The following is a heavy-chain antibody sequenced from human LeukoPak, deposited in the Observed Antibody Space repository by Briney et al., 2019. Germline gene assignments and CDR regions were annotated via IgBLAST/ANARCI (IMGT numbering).Heavy chain of an antibody. CDR1: GFTFGDYA. V-gene: IGHV3-49*04. CDR3: TRTTYYYDSSGHTFDY. J-gene: IGHJ4*02. Sequence: GRSLRLSCTASGFTFGDYAMSWVRQAPGKGLEWVGFIRSKAYGGTTEYAASVKGRFTISRDDSKSIAYLQMNSLKTEDTAVYYCTRTTYYYDSSGHTFDYWGQGTLVTVSS. CDR2: IRSKAYGGTT. D-gene: IGHD3-22*01.